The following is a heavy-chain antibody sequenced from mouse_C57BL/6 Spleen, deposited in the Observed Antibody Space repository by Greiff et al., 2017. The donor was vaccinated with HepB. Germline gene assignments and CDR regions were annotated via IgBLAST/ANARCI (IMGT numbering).Heavy chain of an antibody. CDR3: ARGDYDYDLYAMDY. Sequence: QVQLKQSGAGLVKPGASVKMSCKASGYTFTSYWITWVKQRPGQGLEWIGDIYPGSGSTNYNAKFNSKATLTVDTSSSTAYMQLSSRTSEDSAVYYCARGDYDYDLYAMDYWGQGTSVTVSS. CDR2: IYPGSGST. D-gene: IGHD2-4*01. V-gene: IGHV1-55*01. CDR1: GYTFTSYW. J-gene: IGHJ4*01.